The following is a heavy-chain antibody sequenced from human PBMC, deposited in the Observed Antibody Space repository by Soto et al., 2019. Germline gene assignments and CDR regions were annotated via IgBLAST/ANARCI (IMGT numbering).Heavy chain of an antibody. J-gene: IGHJ4*02. V-gene: IGHV1-69*12. D-gene: IGHD6-13*01. CDR1: GGTFSNYA. Sequence: QVQLVQSGAEVKKPGSSVKVSCKASGGTFSNYAISWVRQAPGQGLEWMGGIIPIFGTTNYAQRFQGRVTITADESTSTAYXEXXXXXXXXTAVXYCARVXSSWYKDYFDYWGQGTLVTVSS. CDR2: IIPIFGTT. CDR3: ARVXSSWYKDYFDY.